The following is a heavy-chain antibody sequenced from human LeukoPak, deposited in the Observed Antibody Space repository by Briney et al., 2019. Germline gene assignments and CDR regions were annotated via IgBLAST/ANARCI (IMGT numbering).Heavy chain of an antibody. CDR3: ASSSGSYSAEYFQH. J-gene: IGHJ1*01. CDR1: GGSISSGGYS. D-gene: IGHD1-26*01. Sequence: SQTLSLTCAVSGGSISSGGYSWSWIRQPPGTGLEWLGYIYHSGSTYYNPSLKSRVTISVDRSKNQFSLKLSSVTAADTAVYYCASSSGSYSAEYFQHWGQGTLVTVSS. CDR2: IYHSGST. V-gene: IGHV4-30-2*01.